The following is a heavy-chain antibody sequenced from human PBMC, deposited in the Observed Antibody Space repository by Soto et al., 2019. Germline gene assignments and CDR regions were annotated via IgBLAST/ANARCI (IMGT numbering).Heavy chain of an antibody. D-gene: IGHD3-3*01. CDR3: AKAIRGGSHVTLSGPHSFFGPRYGMDV. CDR1: GFTFSDYS. CDR2: IRSSGNTI. J-gene: IGHJ6*02. Sequence: HPGGSLRLSCAASGFTFSDYSMNWVRQAPGKGLEWVSYIRSSGNTIYYADSVRGRFTISRDSAKNSLYLQMNSLRAEDTAVYYCAKAIRGGSHVTLSGPHSFFGPRYGMDVWGQGTTVTVSS. V-gene: IGHV3-48*01.